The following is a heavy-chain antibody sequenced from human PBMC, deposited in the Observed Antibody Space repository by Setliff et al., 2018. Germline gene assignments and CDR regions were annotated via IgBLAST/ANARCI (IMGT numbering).Heavy chain of an antibody. CDR1: GYTLTNYY. Sequence: ASVKVSCKASGYTLTNYYMHWVRQAPGQGLELMGRIHPNTGSTNYLQDFQGRVTLTRDTSTSTAYMELTGLRYDDTAIYYCARDPLGLEDITLFDYWGQGTLVTVSS. CDR3: ARDPLGLEDITLFDY. V-gene: IGHV1-2*06. D-gene: IGHD3-16*01. J-gene: IGHJ4*02. CDR2: IHPNTGST.